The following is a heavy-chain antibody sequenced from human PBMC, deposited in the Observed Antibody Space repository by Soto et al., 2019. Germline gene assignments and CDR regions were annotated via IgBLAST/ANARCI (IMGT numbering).Heavy chain of an antibody. D-gene: IGHD1-26*01. V-gene: IGHV3-11*01. CDR2: LSSSGSTI. Sequence: QVQLVESGGGLVKPGGSLRLSCAASGCTFSDYYMSWIRQAPGNGLEWVSYLSSSGSTIYYADSVKGRFTISRDNAKNSLYLQMNSLRAEDTAVYYWARDQWEGSGTPLGYMDVWGKGTTVTVSS. CDR3: ARDQWEGSGTPLGYMDV. J-gene: IGHJ6*03. CDR1: GCTFSDYY.